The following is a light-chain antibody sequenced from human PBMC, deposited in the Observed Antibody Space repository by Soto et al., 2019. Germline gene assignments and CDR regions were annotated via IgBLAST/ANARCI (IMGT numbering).Light chain of an antibody. V-gene: IGLV2-14*03. CDR3: SSYTSGSTRVV. CDR2: ALS. CDR1: SSDVGGYNY. Sequence: QSALTQPASVSGSPGQSITISCTGTSSDVGGYNYVSWYQQHPGKAPKVMIYALSKRPSGISNRFSGSKSGNTASLTISGLQVEDEADYYCSSYTSGSTRVVFGGGTKLTVL. J-gene: IGLJ2*01.